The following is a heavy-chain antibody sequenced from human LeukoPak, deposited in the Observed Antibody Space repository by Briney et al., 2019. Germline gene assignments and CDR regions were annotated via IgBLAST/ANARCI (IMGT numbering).Heavy chain of an antibody. D-gene: IGHD6-13*01. CDR2: TSSSSAYT. V-gene: IGHV3-21*04. Sequence: GGSLRLSCAASGFTFSSFSMIWVRQAPGKGLEWVSSTSSSSAYTFYAESGKGRFTISRDNAKNSLFLQMNSLRAEDTAMYYCAKYQGSTISRVGMDVWGQGTTVTVSS. J-gene: IGHJ6*02. CDR3: AKYQGSTISRVGMDV. CDR1: GFTFSSFS.